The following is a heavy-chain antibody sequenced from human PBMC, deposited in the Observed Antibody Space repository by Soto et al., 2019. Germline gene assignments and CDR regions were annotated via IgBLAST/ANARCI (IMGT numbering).Heavy chain of an antibody. J-gene: IGHJ6*03. D-gene: IGHD5-18*01. CDR1: GYTFTSYD. V-gene: IGHV1-8*01. Sequence: ASVKVSCKASGYTFTSYDINWVRQATGQGLEWMGWMNPNSGNTGYAQKFQGRVTMTRNTSISTAYTELSSLRSEDTAVYYCARLHSYGDYYYYMDVRGKGTTVTVSS. CDR2: MNPNSGNT. CDR3: ARLHSYGDYYYYMDV.